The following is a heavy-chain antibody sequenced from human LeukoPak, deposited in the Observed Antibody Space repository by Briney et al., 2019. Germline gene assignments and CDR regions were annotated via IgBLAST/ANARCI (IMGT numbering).Heavy chain of an antibody. D-gene: IGHD6-13*01. J-gene: IGHJ6*02. V-gene: IGHV3-43*02. CDR2: ISGDGGST. Sequence: SGGSLRLSCAASGFTFDDYAMHWVRQAPGKGLEWVSLISGDGGSTYYADSVKGRFTISRDNSKNSLYLQMNSLRTEDTALYYCAKDIMGEQLANYYYYYYGMDVWGQGTKVTVSS. CDR1: GFTFDDYA. CDR3: AKDIMGEQLANYYYYYYGMDV.